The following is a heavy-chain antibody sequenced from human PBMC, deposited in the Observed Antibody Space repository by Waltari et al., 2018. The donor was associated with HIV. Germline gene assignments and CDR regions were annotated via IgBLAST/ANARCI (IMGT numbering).Heavy chain of an antibody. J-gene: IGHJ4*02. CDR1: GSTFSSSG. D-gene: IGHD2-15*01. CDR2: ISSSGSAL. Sequence: EVQLVESGGGLVQPGGSLRLPWPAFGSTFSSSGVNWVRQAPGKGLEWVSYISSSGSALYYADSVKGRFSISRDNAKNSLYLQLNSLRGEDTAVYYCARDRQFAFDYWGQGTLVTVSS. V-gene: IGHV3-48*01. CDR3: ARDRQFAFDY.